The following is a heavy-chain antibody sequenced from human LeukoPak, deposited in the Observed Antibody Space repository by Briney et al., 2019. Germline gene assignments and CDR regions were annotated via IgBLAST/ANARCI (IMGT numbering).Heavy chain of an antibody. V-gene: IGHV4-59*01. CDR2: IYDSGST. Sequence: SETLSLTCTVSGGSISSYYWSWIRQPPGKGLEWIGYIYDSGSTNYNPSLKSRVTISVDTSKNQFSLKLSSVTAADTAVFYCASLTTADAFDIWGQGTMATVSS. J-gene: IGHJ3*02. D-gene: IGHD3-22*01. CDR3: ASLTTADAFDI. CDR1: GGSISSYY.